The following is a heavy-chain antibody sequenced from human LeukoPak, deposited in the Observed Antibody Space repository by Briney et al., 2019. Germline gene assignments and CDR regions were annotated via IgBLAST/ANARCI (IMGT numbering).Heavy chain of an antibody. Sequence: SVKVSCKASGGTFSSYAISWVRQAPGQGLEWMGGIIPIFGTANYAQKFQGRVTITADKSTSTAYMELSSLRSEDTAVYYCATDQYYYGSGSTRFDYWGQGTLVTVSS. CDR1: GGTFSSYA. CDR3: ATDQYYYGSGSTRFDY. CDR2: IIPIFGTA. J-gene: IGHJ4*02. V-gene: IGHV1-69*06. D-gene: IGHD3-10*01.